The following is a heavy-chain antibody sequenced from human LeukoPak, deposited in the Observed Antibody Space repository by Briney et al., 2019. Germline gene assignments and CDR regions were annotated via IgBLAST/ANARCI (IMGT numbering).Heavy chain of an antibody. CDR3: ARGGLGSAFDN. V-gene: IGHV3-23*01. CDR2: ISGSGGST. J-gene: IGHJ4*02. D-gene: IGHD6-19*01. Sequence: GGSLRLSCATSGFTFSSYSMNWVRQAPGKGLECVSGISGSGGSTYSADSLKGRFTISRDNSKNTLYLQINSLRADDTAVFYCARGGLGSAFDNWGQGTLVTVSS. CDR1: GFTFSSYS.